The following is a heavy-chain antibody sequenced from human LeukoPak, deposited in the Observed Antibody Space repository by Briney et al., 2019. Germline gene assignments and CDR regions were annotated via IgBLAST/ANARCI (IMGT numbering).Heavy chain of an antibody. CDR3: ARSSSGYYKFDC. Sequence: GESLRLSCAASGFTFSTYNMNWVRQAPGKGLEWVSYISGSGSAIYYADSVKGRFTISRDNSKNALYLQMNSLRAEDTAIYYCARSSSGYYKFDCWGQGTLATVSS. CDR1: GFTFSTYN. V-gene: IGHV3-48*01. J-gene: IGHJ4*02. D-gene: IGHD6-19*01. CDR2: ISGSGSAI.